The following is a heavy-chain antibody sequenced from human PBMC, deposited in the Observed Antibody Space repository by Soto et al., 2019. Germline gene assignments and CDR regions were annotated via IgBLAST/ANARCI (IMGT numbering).Heavy chain of an antibody. D-gene: IGHD1-1*01. CDR1: GGPISSGGYY. V-gene: IGHV4-31*03. Sequence: SEPLSPTCTVSGGPISSGGYYWSWIRQHPGKGLEWIGYIYYSGSTYYNPSLKSRVTISVDTSKNQFSLKLSSVTAADTAVYYCARGSLNWNRLGWFDPWGQGTLVTVSS. J-gene: IGHJ5*02. CDR2: IYYSGST. CDR3: ARGSLNWNRLGWFDP.